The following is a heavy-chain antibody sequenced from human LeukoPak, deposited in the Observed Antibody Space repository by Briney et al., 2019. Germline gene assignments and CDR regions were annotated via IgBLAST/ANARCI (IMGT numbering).Heavy chain of an antibody. CDR2: IYYSGST. CDR3: ARDRRSGTAHRSGDAFDI. Sequence: TLSLTCTVSGGSISSGGYYWSWIRQHPGKGLEWIGYIYYSGSTYYNPSLKSRVTISVDTSKNQFSLKLSSVTAADTAVYYCARDRRSGTAHRSGDAFDIWGQGTMVTVSS. J-gene: IGHJ3*02. CDR1: GGSISSGGYY. V-gene: IGHV4-31*03. D-gene: IGHD1-14*01.